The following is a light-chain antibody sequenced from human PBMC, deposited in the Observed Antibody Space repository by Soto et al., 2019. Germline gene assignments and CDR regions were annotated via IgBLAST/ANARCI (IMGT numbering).Light chain of an antibody. CDR1: QGFGNY. Sequence: VGDRVTITCRASQGFGNYLAWYQQKPGKVPKLLIYAASNLQSGVPSRFSGSGSGTDFTLTISSLQPEDVATYYCQKYNNAPHTFGPGTKVDIK. CDR2: AAS. V-gene: IGKV1-27*01. CDR3: QKYNNAPHT. J-gene: IGKJ3*01.